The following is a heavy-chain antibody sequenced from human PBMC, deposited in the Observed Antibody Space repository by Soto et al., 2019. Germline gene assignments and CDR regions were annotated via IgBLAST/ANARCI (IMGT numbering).Heavy chain of an antibody. D-gene: IGHD1-26*01. J-gene: IGHJ4*02. CDR2: IYYSGST. V-gene: IGHV4-59*08. CDR1: GGSISSYY. CDR3: ASRYGGTLDY. Sequence: QVQLQESGPGLVKPSETLSLTCTVSGGSISSYYWCWLRQPPGKGLEWIGYIYYSGSTNYNPSLKSRVTISRDASKSQFSLKLSSVTAADTAVYYCASRYGGTLDYWGQGTLVTVSS.